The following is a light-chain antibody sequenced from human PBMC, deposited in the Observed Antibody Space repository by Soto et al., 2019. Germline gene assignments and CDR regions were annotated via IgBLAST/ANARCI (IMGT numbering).Light chain of an antibody. J-gene: IGLJ2*01. V-gene: IGLV4-69*01. CDR3: QTWGTGIQV. Sequence: QLVLTQSPSASASLGASVKLTCTLSSGHSSYAIAWHQQQPEKGPRYLMKLNSDGSHSKGDGIPDRFSGSSSGAERYLTISSLQSEDDADYYSQTWGTGIQVFGGGTKLTVL. CDR1: SGHSSYA. CDR2: LNSDGSH.